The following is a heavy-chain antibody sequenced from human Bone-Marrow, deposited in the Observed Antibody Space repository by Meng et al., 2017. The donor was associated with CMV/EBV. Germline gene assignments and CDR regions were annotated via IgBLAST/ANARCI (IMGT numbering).Heavy chain of an antibody. D-gene: IGHD5-18*01. CDR3: ARDPLNTGYKKGGFDN. V-gene: IGHV3-20*04. CDR2: INWNGGST. J-gene: IGHJ4*02. CDR1: GFTFDDYG. Sequence: GESLKISCAASGFTFDDYGMSWVRQAPGKGLEWVSFINWNGGSTGYADSVKGRFTISRDNAKNSLYLQINSLRAEDTAMYFCARDPLNTGYKKGGFDNWGQGTLVTVSS.